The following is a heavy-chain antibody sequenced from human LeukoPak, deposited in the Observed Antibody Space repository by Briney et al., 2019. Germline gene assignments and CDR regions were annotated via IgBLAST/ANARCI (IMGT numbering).Heavy chain of an antibody. CDR1: GYTFTGYY. Sequence: ASVKVSCKASGYTFTGYYMHWVRQAPGQGLEGMGWINPNSGGTNYAQKFQGRVTMTRDTSISTAYMELSRLRSDDTAVYYCARTNRELLGSDWFDPWGQGTLVTVSS. CDR2: INPNSGGT. V-gene: IGHV1-2*02. CDR3: ARTNRELLGSDWFDP. D-gene: IGHD1-7*01. J-gene: IGHJ5*02.